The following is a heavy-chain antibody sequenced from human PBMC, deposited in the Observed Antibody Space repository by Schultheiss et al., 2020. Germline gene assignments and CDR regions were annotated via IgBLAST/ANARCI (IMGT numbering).Heavy chain of an antibody. J-gene: IGHJ6*02. CDR2: ISYDGSNK. Sequence: SLQISFVASGFSFSSYGMHWVRQAPGKGLEWVAVISYDGSNKYYADSVKGRFTISRDNSTNTLYLQMNSLRAEDTAVYYCARVHSQYYYYYGMDVWGQGTTVTVSS. CDR1: GFSFSSYG. CDR3: ARVHSQYYYYYGMDV. V-gene: IGHV3-33*05.